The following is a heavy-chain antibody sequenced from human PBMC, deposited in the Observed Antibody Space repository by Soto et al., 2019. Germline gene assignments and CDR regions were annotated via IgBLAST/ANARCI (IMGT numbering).Heavy chain of an antibody. J-gene: IGHJ4*02. V-gene: IGHV1-18*01. Sequence: ASVKVSCKASGGTFSSYGISWLRQAPGQGLEWMGWISAYNHYTNYAQKFQDRVTMTTDTSTNTAYMELRSLTSGDTAMYFCARVGPSREVPYPFEYWGQGTLVTVSS. D-gene: IGHD1-26*01. CDR2: ISAYNHYT. CDR1: GGTFSSYG. CDR3: ARVGPSREVPYPFEY.